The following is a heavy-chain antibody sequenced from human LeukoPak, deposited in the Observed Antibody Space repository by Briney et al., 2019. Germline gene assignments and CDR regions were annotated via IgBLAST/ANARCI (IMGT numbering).Heavy chain of an antibody. Sequence: GGSLRLSCAASGFTFNSHAMNWVRQAPGKGLEWVSTGSTSGATTYYADSVRGRFTISRDNFKNTVYLQMNSLRAEDTAVYYCAKDAGQGSGWYYFDYWGQGTLVTVSS. D-gene: IGHD6-13*01. CDR3: AKDAGQGSGWYYFDY. J-gene: IGHJ4*02. CDR1: GFTFNSHA. CDR2: GSTSGATT. V-gene: IGHV3-23*01.